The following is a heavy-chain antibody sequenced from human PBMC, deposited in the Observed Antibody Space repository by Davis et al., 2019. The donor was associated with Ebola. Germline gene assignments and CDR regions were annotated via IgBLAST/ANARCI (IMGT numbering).Heavy chain of an antibody. V-gene: IGHV3-21*01. D-gene: IGHD6-6*01. CDR2: ISSSSSYI. J-gene: IGHJ5*02. CDR3: ARSRSSSSKNWFDP. CDR1: GFTFSSYS. Sequence: PGGSLRLSCAASGFTFSSYSMNWVRQAPGKGLEWVSSISSSSSYIYYADSVKGRFTISRDNAKNSLYLQMNSLRAEDTAVYYCARSRSSSSKNWFDPWGQGTLVTVSS.